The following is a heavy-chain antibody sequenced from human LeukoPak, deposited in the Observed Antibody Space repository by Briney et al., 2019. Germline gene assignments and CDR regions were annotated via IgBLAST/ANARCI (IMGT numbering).Heavy chain of an antibody. CDR3: AKEVRKSAWYYFDY. D-gene: IGHD3-10*01. Sequence: GGSLRLSCAASGFTFSDYYMSWIRQAPGKGLEWVSYISSSSSYTNYADSVKGRFTIYRDNAKNSLYLQMNSLRAEDTAVYYCAKEVRKSAWYYFDYWGQGTLVTVSS. CDR2: ISSSSSYT. J-gene: IGHJ4*02. V-gene: IGHV3-11*03. CDR1: GFTFSDYY.